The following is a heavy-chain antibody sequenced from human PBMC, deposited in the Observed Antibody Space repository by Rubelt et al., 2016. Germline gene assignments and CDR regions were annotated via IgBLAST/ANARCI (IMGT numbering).Heavy chain of an antibody. D-gene: IGHD2-15*01. CDR2: INPNSGGT. CDR1: GYTFTSYG. V-gene: IGHV1-2*02. J-gene: IGHJ4*02. Sequence: QVQLVQSGAEVKKPGASVKVSCKASGYTFTSYGISWVRQAPGQGLEWMGWINPNSGGTNYAQKLQGRVTRTRDTSISTAYMELSRLRSDDTAVYYCARDYCSGGSCYSVFDYWGQGTLVTVSS. CDR3: ARDYCSGGSCYSVFDY.